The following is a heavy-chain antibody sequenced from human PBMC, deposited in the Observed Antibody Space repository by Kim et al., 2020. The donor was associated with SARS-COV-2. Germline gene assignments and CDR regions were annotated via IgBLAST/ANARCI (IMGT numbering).Heavy chain of an antibody. CDR2: IYYSGST. J-gene: IGHJ6*02. V-gene: IGHV4-39*01. Sequence: SETLSLTCTVSGGSISSSSYYWGWIRQPPGKGLEWIGSIYYSGSTYYNPSLKSRVTISVDTSKNQFSLKLSSVTAADTAVYYCARVTAHDYYYGMDVWGQGTTVTVSS. CDR3: ARVTAHDYYYGMDV. D-gene: IGHD5-18*01. CDR1: GGSISSSSYY.